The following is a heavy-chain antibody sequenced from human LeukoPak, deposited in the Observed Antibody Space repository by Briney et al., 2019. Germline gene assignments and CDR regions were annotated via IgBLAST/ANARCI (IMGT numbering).Heavy chain of an antibody. CDR2: ISWNRGSI. Sequence: PGRSLRLSCAASGFTFDDYAMHWVRQAPGKGLEWVSGISWNRGSIGYADSVKGRFTISRVNAKNSLYLQMNGLRPEDTALYYCAKEIRYSDSSGGYFDSWGQGTLVTVSS. V-gene: IGHV3-9*01. J-gene: IGHJ4*02. CDR3: AKEIRYSDSSGGYFDS. CDR1: GFTFDDYA. D-gene: IGHD3-22*01.